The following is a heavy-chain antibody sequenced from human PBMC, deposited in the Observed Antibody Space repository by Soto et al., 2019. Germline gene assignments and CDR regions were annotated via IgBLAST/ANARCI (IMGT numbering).Heavy chain of an antibody. D-gene: IGHD6-13*01. CDR3: AREKGEIAAPTDY. J-gene: IGHJ4*02. CDR2: IYYSGST. V-gene: IGHV4-30-4*01. Sequence: PSETLSLTCTVSGGSISRGDYYWSWIRQPPGKGLEWIGYIYYSGSTYYNPSLKSRVTISVDTSKNQFSLKLSSVTAADTAVYYCAREKGEIAAPTDYWGQGTLVTVS. CDR1: GGSISRGDYY.